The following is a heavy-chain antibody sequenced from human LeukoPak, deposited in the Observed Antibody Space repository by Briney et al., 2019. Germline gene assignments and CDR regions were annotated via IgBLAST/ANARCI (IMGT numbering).Heavy chain of an antibody. CDR1: RFTFSSYA. V-gene: IGHV3-23*01. D-gene: IGHD3-22*01. CDR2: ISGSGGST. CDR3: AKPPTYYYDSSGYYY. Sequence: GGSLRLSCAASRFTFSSYAMSWVRQAPGKGLEWVSAISGSGGSTYYADSVKGRFTISRDNSKNTLYLQMNSLRAEDTAVYYCAKPPTYYYDSSGYYYWGQGTLVTVSS. J-gene: IGHJ4*02.